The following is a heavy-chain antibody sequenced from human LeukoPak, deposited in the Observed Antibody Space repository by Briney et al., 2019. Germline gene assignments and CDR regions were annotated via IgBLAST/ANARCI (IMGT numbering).Heavy chain of an antibody. V-gene: IGHV3-30*04. J-gene: IGHJ4*02. Sequence: VRCLRLSCAASGFTFSSYAMHWVRQAPGKGLEWVAVISYDGSNKYYADSVKGRFTISRDNSKNTLYLQMNSLRAEGTAVYYCARAVSYSSGWSPDYWGQGTLVTFSS. D-gene: IGHD6-19*01. CDR1: GFTFSSYA. CDR2: ISYDGSNK. CDR3: ARAVSYSSGWSPDY.